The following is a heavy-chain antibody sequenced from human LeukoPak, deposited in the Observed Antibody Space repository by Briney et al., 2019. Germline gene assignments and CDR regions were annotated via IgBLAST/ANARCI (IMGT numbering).Heavy chain of an antibody. CDR1: GDSISSSSYY. D-gene: IGHD2-8*02. J-gene: IGHJ4*02. CDR2: IYYSGST. V-gene: IGHV4-39*01. Sequence: SETLSLTCTVSGDSISSSSYYWGWIRQPPGKGLEWIGSIYYSGSTYYNPSLKSRVTMSVDTSKNQFSLKLSSVTAADTAVYYCARHGGVGVIPDFDYWGPGTLVTASS. CDR3: ARHGGVGVIPDFDY.